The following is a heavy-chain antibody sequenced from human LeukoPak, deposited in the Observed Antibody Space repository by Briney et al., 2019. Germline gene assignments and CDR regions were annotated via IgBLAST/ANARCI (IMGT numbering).Heavy chain of an antibody. D-gene: IGHD2-2*01. CDR3: AKEVVPAARRGGRFDY. J-gene: IGHJ4*02. Sequence: PGRSLRLSCAASGFTFSSYGMHWVRQAPGKGLEWVAVISYDGSNKYYADSVKGRFTISRDNSKNTLYLQMNSLRAEDTAVYYCAKEVVPAARRGGRFDYWGQGTLVTVSS. CDR2: ISYDGSNK. V-gene: IGHV3-30*18. CDR1: GFTFSSYG.